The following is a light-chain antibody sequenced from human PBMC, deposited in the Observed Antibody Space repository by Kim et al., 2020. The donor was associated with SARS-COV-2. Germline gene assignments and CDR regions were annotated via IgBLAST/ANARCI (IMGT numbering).Light chain of an antibody. J-gene: IGLJ3*02. CDR2: DTS. CDR1: TGAVTSTHY. CDR3: LLSYSGDVV. Sequence: QAVVTQEPSLTVSPGGTVTLTCGSSTGAVTSTHYPYWFQQRPGQAPRTLVYDTSNKHSWTPARFSGSLLGDKAALTLSGAQPEDEAEYYCLLSYSGDVVFGGGTKLTVL. V-gene: IGLV7-46*01.